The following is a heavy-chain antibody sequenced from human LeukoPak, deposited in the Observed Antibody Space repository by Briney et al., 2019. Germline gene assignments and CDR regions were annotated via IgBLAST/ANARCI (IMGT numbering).Heavy chain of an antibody. D-gene: IGHD5-18*01. CDR2: IYYSGST. V-gene: IGHV4-59*01. CDR1: GGSISSCY. Sequence: SETLSLTCTVSGGSISSCYWSWIRQPPGKGLEWIGYIYYSGSTNYNPSLKSRVTISVDTSKNQFSLKLSSVTAADTAVYYCARCFKEDTAMVTLFYYYYMDVWGKGTTVTVSS. J-gene: IGHJ6*03. CDR3: ARCFKEDTAMVTLFYYYYMDV.